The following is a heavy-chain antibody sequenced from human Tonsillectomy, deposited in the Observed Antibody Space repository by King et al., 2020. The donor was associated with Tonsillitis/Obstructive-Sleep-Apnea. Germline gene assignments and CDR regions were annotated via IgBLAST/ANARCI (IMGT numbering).Heavy chain of an antibody. CDR1: GFTFSSYW. D-gene: IGHD3-22*01. J-gene: IGHJ2*01. CDR2: INSDGSST. V-gene: IGHV3-74*01. CDR3: AREREVYYYDSSGSRSYWYFDL. Sequence: VQLVESGGGLVQPGGSLRLSCAASGFTFSSYWMHWVRQAPGKGLVWGSRINSDGSSTSYADSVKGRVTISRDNAKNTLYLQMNSLSAEDTAVYYCAREREVYYYDSSGSRSYWYFDLWGRGTLVTVSS.